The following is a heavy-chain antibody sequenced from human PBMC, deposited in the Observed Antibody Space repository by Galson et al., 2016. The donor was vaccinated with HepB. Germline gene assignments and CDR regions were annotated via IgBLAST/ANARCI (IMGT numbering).Heavy chain of an antibody. Sequence: SLRLSCAASGFTFSYYAMHWVRQAPGRGLVWVSRINTDGSRTNYADSVKGRVTISRDNAKNTLYLQMNSLRAEDTAVYYCARAGFKGFSNGMDVWGQGTTVTVSS. V-gene: IGHV3-74*01. CDR1: GFTFSYYA. CDR3: ARAGFKGFSNGMDV. CDR2: INTDGSRT. D-gene: IGHD2/OR15-2a*01. J-gene: IGHJ6*02.